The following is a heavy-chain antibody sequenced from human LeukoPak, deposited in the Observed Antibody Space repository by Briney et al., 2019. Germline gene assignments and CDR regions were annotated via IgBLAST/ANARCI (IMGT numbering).Heavy chain of an antibody. V-gene: IGHV3-74*01. CDR2: INSDGSST. J-gene: IGHJ4*02. CDR3: ARDSRGNPGGHFDC. CDR1: GFTFSSYW. Sequence: GRSLRLSCAASGFTFSSYWMHWVRQAPGKGLVWVSRINSDGSSTNYADSVKGRFTISRDNAKNTLYLQMNSLRAEDTAVYYCARDSRGNPGGHFDCWGQGTLVTVSS. D-gene: IGHD4-23*01.